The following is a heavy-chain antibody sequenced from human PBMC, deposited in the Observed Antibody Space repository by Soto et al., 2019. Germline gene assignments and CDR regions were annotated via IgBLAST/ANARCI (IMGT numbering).Heavy chain of an antibody. CDR2: IYYSGSTYYN. D-gene: IGHD1-26*01. J-gene: IGHJ4*02. CDR3: ARTPLL. V-gene: IGHV4-31*03. Sequence: SLTCTVSGGSISSGGYYWSWIRQHPGKGLEWIGYIYYSGSTYYNYYNPSLKSRVTISVDTSKNQFSLKLSSVTAADTAVYYCARTPLLWGQGTLVTVSS. CDR1: GGSISSGGYY.